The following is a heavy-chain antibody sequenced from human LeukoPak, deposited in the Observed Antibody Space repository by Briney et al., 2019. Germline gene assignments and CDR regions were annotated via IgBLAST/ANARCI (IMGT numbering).Heavy chain of an antibody. V-gene: IGHV3-23*01. CDR3: SKIPSVYYSGGSCYLDY. D-gene: IGHD2-15*01. CDR1: GFTFISYA. CDR2: ISCSGGCT. Sequence: GGSLRLSCAASGFTFISYALSWVRQAPGKGLEGVLAISCSGGCTYYAGSVKGRFTISRDNSKNTLYLQLNSLRAEDTAVYYCSKIPSVYYSGGSCYLDYWGQGTLVTVCS. J-gene: IGHJ4*02.